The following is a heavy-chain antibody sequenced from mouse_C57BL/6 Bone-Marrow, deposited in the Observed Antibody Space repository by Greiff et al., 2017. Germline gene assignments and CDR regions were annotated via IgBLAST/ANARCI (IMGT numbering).Heavy chain of an antibody. Sequence: VQLQQPGAELVRPGTSVKLSCKASGYTFTSYWMHWVKQRPGQGLEWIGVIDPSDSYTNYNQKFKGKATLTVDTSSSTAYMQLSSLTSEDSAVYYCAREGYDYETYWGQGTLVTVSA. CDR1: GYTFTSYW. V-gene: IGHV1-59*01. CDR3: AREGYDYETY. J-gene: IGHJ3*01. D-gene: IGHD2-4*01. CDR2: IDPSDSYT.